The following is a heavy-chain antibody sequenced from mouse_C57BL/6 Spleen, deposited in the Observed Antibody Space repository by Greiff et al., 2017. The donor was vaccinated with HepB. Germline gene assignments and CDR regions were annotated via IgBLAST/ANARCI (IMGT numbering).Heavy chain of an antibody. Sequence: VQLQESGAELVRPGASVKLSCKASGYTFTDYYINWVKQRPGQGLEWIARIYPGSGNTYYNEKFKGKATLTAEKSSSTAYMQLSSLTSEDSAVYFCARSPFSLWGQGTLVTVSA. J-gene: IGHJ3*01. CDR2: IYPGSGNT. D-gene: IGHD6-2*01. CDR1: GYTFTDYY. CDR3: ARSPFSL. V-gene: IGHV1-76*01.